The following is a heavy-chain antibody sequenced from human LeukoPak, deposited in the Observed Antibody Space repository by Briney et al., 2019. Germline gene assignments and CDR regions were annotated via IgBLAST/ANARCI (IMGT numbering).Heavy chain of an antibody. Sequence: GGSLRFSCAASGFTFDDYAMHWVRQAPGKGLEWVSGISWNSGSIGYADSVKGRFTISRDNAKNSLYLQMNSLRAEDTALYYCAKDLYSSSSKGSAKALDYWGQGTLVTVSS. D-gene: IGHD6-6*01. V-gene: IGHV3-9*01. CDR3: AKDLYSSSSKGSAKALDY. CDR2: ISWNSGSI. CDR1: GFTFDDYA. J-gene: IGHJ4*02.